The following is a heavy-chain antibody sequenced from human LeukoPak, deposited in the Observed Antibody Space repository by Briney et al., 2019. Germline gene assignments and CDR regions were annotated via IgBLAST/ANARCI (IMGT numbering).Heavy chain of an antibody. CDR3: ASAYYYDSSGYYYFDY. V-gene: IGHV1-69*13. Sequence: SVKVSCKASGGTFSSYAISWVRQAPGQGLEWMGGIIPIFGTANYAQKFQGRVTITADESTSTAYMELSSLRSEDTAVYYCASAYYYDSSGYYYFDYWGQGTLVTVSS. J-gene: IGHJ4*02. CDR2: IIPIFGTA. CDR1: GGTFSSYA. D-gene: IGHD3-22*01.